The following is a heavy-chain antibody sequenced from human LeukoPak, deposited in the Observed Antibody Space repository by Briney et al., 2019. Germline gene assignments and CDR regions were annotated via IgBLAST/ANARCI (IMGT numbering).Heavy chain of an antibody. V-gene: IGHV3-21*01. CDR2: ISSSSSYI. Sequence: GGSLRLSCAASGFTFSSYSMNWVRQAPGKGLEWVSSISSSSSYIYYADSMKGRFTISRDNAKKSLYLQMNSLRAEDTAVYYCARGDPDISFGVAGEAFVIWGQGTMVTVSS. CDR3: ARGDPDISFGVAGEAFVI. CDR1: GFTFSSYS. D-gene: IGHD3-3*01. J-gene: IGHJ3*02.